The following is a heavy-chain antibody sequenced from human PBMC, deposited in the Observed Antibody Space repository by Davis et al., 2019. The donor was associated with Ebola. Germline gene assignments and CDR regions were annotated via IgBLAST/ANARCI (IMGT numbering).Heavy chain of an antibody. J-gene: IGHJ5*02. D-gene: IGHD6-6*01. CDR2: MNPNSGST. CDR3: ARGRWVAARWFDP. CDR1: GYTFTTYD. V-gene: IGHV1-8*01. Sequence: ASVKVSCKASGYTFTTYDINWVRQATGQGLEWMGWMNPNSGSTGYAQKFQGRVTMTRNTSISTAYMELGSLRFEDTAVYYCARGRWVAARWFDPWGQGTLVTVSS.